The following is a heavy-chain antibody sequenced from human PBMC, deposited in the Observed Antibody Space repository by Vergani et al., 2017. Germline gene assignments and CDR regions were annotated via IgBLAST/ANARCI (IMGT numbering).Heavy chain of an antibody. V-gene: IGHV1-69*13. CDR1: GYTFTSYG. D-gene: IGHD3-22*01. J-gene: IGHJ4*02. CDR3: ARPNYYDSSGYLGY. Sequence: QVQLVQSGAEVKKPGASVKVSCKASGYTFTSYGISWVRQAPGQGLEWMGGIIPIFGTANYAQKFQGRVTITADESTSTAYMELSSLRSEDTAVYYCARPNYYDSSGYLGYWGQGTLVTVSS. CDR2: IIPIFGTA.